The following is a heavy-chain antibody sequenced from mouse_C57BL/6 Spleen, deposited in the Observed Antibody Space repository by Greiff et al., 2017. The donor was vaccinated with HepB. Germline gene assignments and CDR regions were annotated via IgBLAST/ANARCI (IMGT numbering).Heavy chain of an antibody. Sequence: EVQLVESGPGLVKPSQSLSLTCSVTGYSITSGYYWNWIRQFPGNKLEWMGYISYDGSNNYNPSLKNRISITRDTSKNQFFLKLNSVTTEDTATYYCARDAQALYAMDYWGQGTSVTVSS. CDR2: ISYDGSN. J-gene: IGHJ4*01. CDR3: ARDAQALYAMDY. D-gene: IGHD3-2*02. CDR1: GYSITSGYY. V-gene: IGHV3-6*01.